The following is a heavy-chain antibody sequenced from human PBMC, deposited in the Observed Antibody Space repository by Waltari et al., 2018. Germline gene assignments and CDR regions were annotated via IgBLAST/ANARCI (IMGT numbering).Heavy chain of an antibody. J-gene: IGHJ6*03. D-gene: IGHD4-17*01. V-gene: IGHV4-34*01. CDR3: ARRVTMTKNFGEKIKQSYPYMDV. Sequence: QVQLQQWGAGLVRPSETLSLTCAVYGGSFSDDYWSWIRQSPGKGLGWMGEGNRRGSTTSNPSLKSRLSVSVDTCQNQLSLRLRSVTAADTGLYYCARRVTMTKNFGEKIKQSYPYMDVWGAGTTVIVSS. CDR1: GGSFSDDY. CDR2: GNRRGST.